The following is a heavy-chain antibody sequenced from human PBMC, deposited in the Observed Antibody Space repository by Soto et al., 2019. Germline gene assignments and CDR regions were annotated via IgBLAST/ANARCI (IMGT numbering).Heavy chain of an antibody. CDR3: AREDRVEMATIGPCLDP. CDR1: GYTFTSYG. CDR2: ISAYNGNT. V-gene: IGHV1-18*04. J-gene: IGHJ5*02. Sequence: ASVKVSCKASGYTFTSYGISWVRQAPGQGLEWMGWISAYNGNTNYAQKLQGRVTMTTDTSTSTAYMELSSLRSEDTAVYYCAREDRVEMATIGPCLDPWGQGTLV. D-gene: IGHD5-12*01.